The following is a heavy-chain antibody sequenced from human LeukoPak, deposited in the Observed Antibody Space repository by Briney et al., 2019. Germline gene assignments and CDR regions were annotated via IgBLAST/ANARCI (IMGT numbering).Heavy chain of an antibody. CDR1: GGSXSGYY. D-gene: IGHD4-23*01. CDR3: ARLGGRYGGKPYYYFDY. CDR2: INHSGST. J-gene: IGHJ4*02. Sequence: SETLSLTCAVYGGSXSGYYWSWIRQPPGKGLEWIGEINHSGSTNYNPSLKSRVTISVDTSKNQFSLKLSSVTAADTAVYYCARLGGRYGGKPYYYFDYWGQGTLVTVSS. V-gene: IGHV4-34*01.